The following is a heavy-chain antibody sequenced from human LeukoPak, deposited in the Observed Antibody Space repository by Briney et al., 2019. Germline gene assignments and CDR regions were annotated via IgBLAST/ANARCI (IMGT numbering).Heavy chain of an antibody. J-gene: IGHJ4*02. V-gene: IGHV4-59*12. CDR3: ARVICSGGSCRFDY. CDR1: GGSFTPYY. CDR2: ISYSGST. D-gene: IGHD2-15*01. Sequence: PSETLSLTCTVSGGSFTPYYWSWIRQPPGKGLEWIGHISYSGSTNYNPSLKSRVTISVDTSQNQFSLKLSSVTAADTAVYYCARVICSGGSCRFDYWGQGTLVTVSS.